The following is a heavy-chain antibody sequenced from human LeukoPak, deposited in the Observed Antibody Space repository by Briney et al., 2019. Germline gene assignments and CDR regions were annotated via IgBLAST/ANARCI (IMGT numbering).Heavy chain of an antibody. Sequence: ASAKVSCKASGYTFTSYGISWVRQAPGQGLEWMGWISAYNGNTNYAQKLQGRVIMTTDTSTSTAYMELRSLRSDDTAVYYCARDLPPVVPAAKYYYYGMDVWGQGTTVTVSS. D-gene: IGHD2-2*01. CDR3: ARDLPPVVPAAKYYYYGMDV. CDR2: ISAYNGNT. J-gene: IGHJ6*02. V-gene: IGHV1-18*01. CDR1: GYTFTSYG.